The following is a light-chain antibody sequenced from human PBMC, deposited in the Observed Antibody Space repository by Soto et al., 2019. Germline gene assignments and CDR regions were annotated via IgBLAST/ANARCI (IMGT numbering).Light chain of an antibody. CDR2: EVT. Sequence: QSALTQPASVSGSPGQSITISCSGTSSDVGNYNLVSWYQQHPGKAPKLMIYEVTKWPSGVSNRFSGSKSGNTASLTISGLQAEDEADYYCCSYAGSSTWVFGGGTKLIVL. V-gene: IGLV2-23*02. J-gene: IGLJ3*02. CDR3: CSYAGSSTWV. CDR1: SSDVGNYNL.